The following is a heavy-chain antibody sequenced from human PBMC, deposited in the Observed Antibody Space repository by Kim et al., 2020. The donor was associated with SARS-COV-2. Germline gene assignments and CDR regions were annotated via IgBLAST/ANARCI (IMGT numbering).Heavy chain of an antibody. V-gene: IGHV3-23*01. Sequence: GGSLRLSCAASGFPFRTYPMIWVRQPPGKGPEGVSSISSSGDRTYYSSDSLKGRFTISRGNSRNTLYLQMNSLRAEDTAVYYCAKVISQTDYYWYGMDVWGQGTTVTVSS. J-gene: IGHJ6*02. CDR3: AKVISQTDYYWYGMDV. CDR1: GFPFRTYP. CDR2: ISSSGDRT.